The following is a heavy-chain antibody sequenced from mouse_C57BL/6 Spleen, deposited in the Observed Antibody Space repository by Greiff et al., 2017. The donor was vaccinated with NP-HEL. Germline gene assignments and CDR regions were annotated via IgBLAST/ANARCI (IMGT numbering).Heavy chain of an antibody. V-gene: IGHV1-4*01. D-gene: IGHD4-1*02. CDR3: ARSTGDY. CDR1: GYTFTSYT. Sequence: QVHVKQSGAELARPGASVKMSCKASGYTFTSYTMHWVKQRPGQGLEWIGYINPSSGYTKYNQKFKDKATLTADKSSSTAYMQLSSLTSEDSAVYYCARSTGDYWGQGTTLTVSS. CDR2: INPSSGYT. J-gene: IGHJ2*01.